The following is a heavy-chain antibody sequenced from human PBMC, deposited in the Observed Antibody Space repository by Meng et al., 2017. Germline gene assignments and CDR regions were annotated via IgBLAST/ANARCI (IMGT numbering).Heavy chain of an antibody. CDR2: INAGNGNT. CDR1: GYTFTSYA. CDR3: ARSMGGYYDSSGYYYGY. Sequence: QVQLVQSGAEVKKPGASVKVSRKASGYTFTSYAMHWVRQAPGQRLEWMGWINAGNGNTKYSQKFQGRVTITRDTSASTAYMELSSLRSEDTAVYYCARSMGGYYDSSGYYYGYWGQGTLVTVSS. D-gene: IGHD3-22*01. J-gene: IGHJ4*02. V-gene: IGHV1-3*01.